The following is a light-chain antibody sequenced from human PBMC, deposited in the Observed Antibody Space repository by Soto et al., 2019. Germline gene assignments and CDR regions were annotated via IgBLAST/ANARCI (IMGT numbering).Light chain of an antibody. V-gene: IGKV1-33*01. J-gene: IGKJ5*01. CDR2: DAS. Sequence: DIEMTQSPSSLSASVGDRVTITWQASQDSSNYLNRYQQKPGKAPKLLIYDASNLETGVPSRFSGSGSGTDFTFTISSLQPEHIATYYCQQYDNLPITFGQGTRLEI. CDR3: QQYDNLPIT. CDR1: QDSSNY.